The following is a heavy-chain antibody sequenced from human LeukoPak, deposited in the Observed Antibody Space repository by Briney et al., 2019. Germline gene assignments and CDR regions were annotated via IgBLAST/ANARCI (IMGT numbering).Heavy chain of an antibody. V-gene: IGHV1-69*04. D-gene: IGHD5-24*01. CDR2: IIPILGIA. CDR1: GGTFSSYA. J-gene: IGHJ5*02. CDR3: ARDLGALVATKSPTKFMFDP. Sequence: GASVKVSCKASGGTFSSYAISWVRQAPGQGLEWMGRIIPILGIANYAQKFQGRVTITADKSTSTAYMELSSLRSEDTAVYYCARDLGALVATKSPTKFMFDPWGQGTLVTVSS.